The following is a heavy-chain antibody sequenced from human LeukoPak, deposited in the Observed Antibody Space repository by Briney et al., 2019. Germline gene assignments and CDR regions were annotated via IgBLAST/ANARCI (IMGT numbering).Heavy chain of an antibody. Sequence: PSETLSLTCAVYGGSFSGYYWSWIRQPPGKGLEWIGEINHSGSTNYNPSLKSRVTISVDTSKNQFSLKLSSVTAVDTAVYYCASVAAAGYYYYYYMDVWGKGTTVTVSS. CDR1: GGSFSGYY. CDR3: ASVAAAGYYYYYYMDV. J-gene: IGHJ6*03. V-gene: IGHV4-34*01. CDR2: INHSGST. D-gene: IGHD6-13*01.